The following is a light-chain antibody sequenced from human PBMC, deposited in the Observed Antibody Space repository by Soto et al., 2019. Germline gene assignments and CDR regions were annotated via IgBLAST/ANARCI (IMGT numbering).Light chain of an antibody. J-gene: IGLJ2*01. CDR2: DNN. V-gene: IGLV1-44*01. CDR3: ASWDDNLNGVV. Sequence: QSALTQPPSASGTPGQRVTISCSGSNSNIGTNTVNWYQQLPGTAPKLLIYDNNKRPSGVPGRFSDSKSGTSASLAISGLQSEDEADYYCASWDDNLNGVVFGGGTKLTVL. CDR1: NSNIGTNT.